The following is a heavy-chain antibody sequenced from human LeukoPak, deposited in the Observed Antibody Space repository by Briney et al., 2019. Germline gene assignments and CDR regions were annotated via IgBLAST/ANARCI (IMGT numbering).Heavy chain of an antibody. CDR2: MEEHGSEI. CDR3: ARPRGCGSARCNNFDY. Sequence: GGSLRLSCVVSGFDFSGFSMSWVRQAPGRGLEWVAIMEEHGSEIFYVDSVKGRFIISRDNARNSLYLQMNNLRAGDTAVYYCARPRGCGSARCNNFDYWGQGTLVTVSS. CDR1: GFDFSGFS. J-gene: IGHJ4*02. V-gene: IGHV3-7*01. D-gene: IGHD2-2*01.